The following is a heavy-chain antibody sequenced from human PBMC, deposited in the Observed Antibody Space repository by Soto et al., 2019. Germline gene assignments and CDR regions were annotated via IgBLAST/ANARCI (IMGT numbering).Heavy chain of an antibody. CDR2: MYYGGRT. CDR3: SISLPPAPRGVRRSGGSCLDN. CDR1: GGSISSYY. J-gene: IGHJ1*01. D-gene: IGHD2-15*01. V-gene: IGHV4-59*12. Sequence: PSETLSLTCTISGGSISSYYWSWIRQPPGKGLEWIGYMYYGGRTNYNPSLKSRVTISVDKSKNQVSLKVSAVTAADTAVYYFSISLPPAPRGVRRSGGSCLDNWGQGNLV.